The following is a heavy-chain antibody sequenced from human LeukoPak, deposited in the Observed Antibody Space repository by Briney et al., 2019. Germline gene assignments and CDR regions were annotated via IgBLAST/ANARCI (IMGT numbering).Heavy chain of an antibody. CDR1: GASINNYH. D-gene: IGHD1-1*01. CDR2: ISYSGTT. CDR3: GRVTTGTVDH. V-gene: IGHV4-59*01. J-gene: IGHJ4*02. Sequence: SQTLSLTCTVSGASINNYHRGRIRQPPGKGLEWIGYISYSGTTNYNPSLKSRVTISVDMSKSQFSLKLNSVTAADTAVYYCGRVTTGTVDHWGQGTLVTVSS.